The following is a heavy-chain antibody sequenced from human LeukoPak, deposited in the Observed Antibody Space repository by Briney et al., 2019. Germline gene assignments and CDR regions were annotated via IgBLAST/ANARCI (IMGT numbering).Heavy chain of an antibody. J-gene: IGHJ5*02. CDR1: GGSISSGDYY. Sequence: SQTLSLTCSLSGGSISSGDYYWSWIRQPPGKGLEWIGYIYYSGSTYYNPSLKSRVTISVDTSKNQFSLKLSSVTAADTAVYYCARGFRPAATSFWFDPWGQGTLVTVSS. D-gene: IGHD2-2*01. V-gene: IGHV4-30-4*08. CDR2: IYYSGST. CDR3: ARGFRPAATSFWFDP.